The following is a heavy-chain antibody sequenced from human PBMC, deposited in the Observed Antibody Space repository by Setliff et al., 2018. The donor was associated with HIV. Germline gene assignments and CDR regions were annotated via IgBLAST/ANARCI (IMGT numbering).Heavy chain of an antibody. CDR2: VHYGGSI. Sequence: SETLSLTCTVSGGPISTNDYYWGFIRQSPGKGLEWIASVHYGGSIFYNPSLKSRVTISVDTSKNQFSLKLSSVTAADTAVYHCARRVILSYGYYFDYWGQGTLVTVSS. CDR3: ARRVILSYGYYFDY. J-gene: IGHJ4*02. D-gene: IGHD3-16*02. V-gene: IGHV4-39*01. CDR1: GGPISTNDYY.